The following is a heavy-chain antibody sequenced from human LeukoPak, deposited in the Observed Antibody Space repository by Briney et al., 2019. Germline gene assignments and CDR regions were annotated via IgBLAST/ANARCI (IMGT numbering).Heavy chain of an antibody. D-gene: IGHD3-16*01. CDR2: IYYSGST. J-gene: IGHJ4*02. Sequence: PSETLSLTCTVSGGSISSSSYYWGWIRQPPGKGLEWIGSIYYSGSTYYNPSLKSRVTISVDTSKNQFSLKLNSMTTADTAVYYCTRGAGWLIDYWGQVILVTVSS. CDR1: GGSISSSSYY. CDR3: TRGAGWLIDY. V-gene: IGHV4-39*07.